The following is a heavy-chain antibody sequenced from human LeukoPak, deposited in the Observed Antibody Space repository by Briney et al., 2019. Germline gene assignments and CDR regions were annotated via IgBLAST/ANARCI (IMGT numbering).Heavy chain of an antibody. D-gene: IGHD4-17*01. CDR2: INPSGGST. J-gene: IGHJ6*03. CDR3: ARDVTVTTPYYYYYMDV. V-gene: IGHV1-46*01. Sequence: GASVKVSCKASGYTFTSYYMHWVRQAPGQGLEWMGKINPSGGSTSYAQKFQGRVTMTRDMSTSTVYMELSSLRSEDTAVYYCARDVTVTTPYYYYYMDVWGKGTTVTVSS. CDR1: GYTFTSYY.